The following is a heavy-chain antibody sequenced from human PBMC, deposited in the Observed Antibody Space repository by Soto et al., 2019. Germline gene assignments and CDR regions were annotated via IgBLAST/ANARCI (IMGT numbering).Heavy chain of an antibody. CDR2: ISAYNGNT. D-gene: IGHD2-2*01. CDR3: ARERHGGLVVVRAGFDY. CDR1: GYTFTSYG. Sequence: ASVKVSCKASGYTFTSYGISWVRQAPGQGLEWMGWISAYNGNTNYAQKLQGRVTMTTDTSTSTAYMELRSLRSDDTAVYYCARERHGGLVVVRAGFDYWGQGTLVTVSS. V-gene: IGHV1-18*01. J-gene: IGHJ4*02.